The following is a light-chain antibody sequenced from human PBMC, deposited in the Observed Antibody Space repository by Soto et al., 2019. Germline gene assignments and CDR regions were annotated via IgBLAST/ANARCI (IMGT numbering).Light chain of an antibody. CDR3: QKYNGVPLT. V-gene: IGKV1-27*01. CDR2: AAS. CDR1: QAISNY. Sequence: DIQMTQSPSSLSASVGDRVTITCRASQAISNYLAWYQQKPGKVPKLLIYAASTSQSGVPSRFSGSGSGTDFTLTISSLQPEDVATYYCQKYNGVPLTFGGGTKVEIK. J-gene: IGKJ4*01.